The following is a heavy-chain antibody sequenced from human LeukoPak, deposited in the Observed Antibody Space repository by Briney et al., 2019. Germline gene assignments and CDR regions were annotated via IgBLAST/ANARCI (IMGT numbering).Heavy chain of an antibody. D-gene: IGHD3-10*01. CDR3: ARDPISGYGSGSSNFDY. Sequence: PGGSLRLSCAASGFTVSTNYMSWVRQAPGKGLEWVSAISGSGGSTYYADSVKGRFTISRDNSKNTLYLQMNSLRAEDTAVYYCARDPISGYGSGSSNFDYWGQGTLVTVSS. CDR2: ISGSGGST. J-gene: IGHJ4*02. V-gene: IGHV3-23*01. CDR1: GFTVSTNY.